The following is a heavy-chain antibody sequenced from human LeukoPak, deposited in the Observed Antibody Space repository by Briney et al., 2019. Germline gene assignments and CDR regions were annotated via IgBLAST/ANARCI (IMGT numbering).Heavy chain of an antibody. CDR3: ARGMWFDTLFSAFDV. V-gene: IGHV4-4*02. CDR1: GDSISSRNW. D-gene: IGHD3-10*01. CDR2: IFHTGST. J-gene: IGHJ3*01. Sequence: PSETLSLTCSVSGDSISSRNWWTWVRPTPEKGLEWIGEIFHTGSTNYNPSVEGRVTISIDKSTNHFSLMLTSVTAADTALYYCARGMWFDTLFSAFDVWGQGTMVSVSS.